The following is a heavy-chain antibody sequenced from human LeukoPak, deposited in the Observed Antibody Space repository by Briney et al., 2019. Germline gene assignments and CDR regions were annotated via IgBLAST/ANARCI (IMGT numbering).Heavy chain of an antibody. Sequence: GGSLRLACAASGFTCDDYAMPCVRQATVEGLEWGSGISWNSGSIGYADSVKGRLTISRDNAKNSLYLQMNSLRAEDMALYYCAKGTLTRGRDAFDIWGQGTMVTVSP. CDR3: AKGTLTRGRDAFDI. CDR2: ISWNSGSI. D-gene: IGHD3-9*01. V-gene: IGHV3-9*03. J-gene: IGHJ3*02. CDR1: GFTCDDYA.